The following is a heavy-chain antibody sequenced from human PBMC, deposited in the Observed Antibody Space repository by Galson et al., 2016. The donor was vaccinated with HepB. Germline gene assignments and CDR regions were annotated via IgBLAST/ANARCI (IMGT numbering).Heavy chain of an antibody. CDR2: ISGSGGIT. Sequence: SLRLSCAASGFTFSNYAMNWVRQAPGKGLEWVSGISGSGGITYYADSVKGRFTISRDNSKNTLYLQMISLRAEDTAVYYCAKRGQQLVKDAFDVWGQGTLGTVSS. V-gene: IGHV3-23*01. CDR3: AKRGQQLVKDAFDV. D-gene: IGHD6-13*01. J-gene: IGHJ3*01. CDR1: GFTFSNYA.